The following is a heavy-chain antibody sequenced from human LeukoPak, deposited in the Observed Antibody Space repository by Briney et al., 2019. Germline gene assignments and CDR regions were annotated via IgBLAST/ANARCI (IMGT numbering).Heavy chain of an antibody. D-gene: IGHD6-13*01. CDR1: GGSISRYY. CDR2: IYADGNA. Sequence: AETLSLTCTVSGGSISRYYWSWIRQSAEKGLEWIGRIYADGNANFNPSLRSRVTMSLDTSKNQFSLNLSSVTAADTAVYYCARGDSSSWYHNWFDPWGQGTLVTVSS. CDR3: ARGDSSSWYHNWFDP. V-gene: IGHV4-4*07. J-gene: IGHJ5*02.